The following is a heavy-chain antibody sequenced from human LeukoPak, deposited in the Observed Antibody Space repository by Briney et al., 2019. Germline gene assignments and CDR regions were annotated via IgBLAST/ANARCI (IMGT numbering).Heavy chain of an antibody. V-gene: IGHV4-39*01. J-gene: IGHJ4*02. Sequence: SETLSLTCTVSGGSINTVTYYWGWIRQPPGKGLEWIGSIYYSGSTHNNASLEGRVTISVDTSKNQFSLKLTSVTAADTAVYFCASLRYYGSADWGQGNLVTVSS. CDR2: IYYSGST. CDR3: ASLRYYGSAD. D-gene: IGHD3-10*01. CDR1: GGSINTVTYY.